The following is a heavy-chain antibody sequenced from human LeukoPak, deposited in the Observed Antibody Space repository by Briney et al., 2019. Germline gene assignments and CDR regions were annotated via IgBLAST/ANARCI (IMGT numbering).Heavy chain of an antibody. D-gene: IGHD4-17*01. J-gene: IGHJ4*02. CDR3: ATSITVTTDY. Sequence: PSETLSLTCTVSGYSISSGYYWGWIRQPPGKGLEWIGSIYHSGSTYYNPSLKSRVTISVDTSKNQFSLKLTSVTAADTAVYYCATSITVTTDYWGQGTLVTVSS. CDR2: IYHSGST. V-gene: IGHV4-38-2*02. CDR1: GYSISSGYY.